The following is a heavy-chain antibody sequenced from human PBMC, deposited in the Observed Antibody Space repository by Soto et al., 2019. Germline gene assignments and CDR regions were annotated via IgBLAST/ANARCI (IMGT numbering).Heavy chain of an antibody. V-gene: IGHV3-21*01. CDR1: GFPFSSYS. J-gene: IGHJ4*02. Sequence: GGSLRLSCAASGFPFSSYSMNWVRQAPGKGLEWVSSISSSSSYIYYADSVKGRFTISRDNAKNSLYLQMNSLRAEDTAVYYCARVNDPLYYYGSGSHGGFDYWGQGTLVTVSS. D-gene: IGHD3-10*01. CDR2: ISSSSSYI. CDR3: ARVNDPLYYYGSGSHGGFDY.